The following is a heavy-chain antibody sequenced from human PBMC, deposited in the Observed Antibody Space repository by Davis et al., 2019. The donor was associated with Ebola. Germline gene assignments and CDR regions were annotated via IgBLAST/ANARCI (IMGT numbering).Heavy chain of an antibody. D-gene: IGHD5-12*01. Sequence: MPSETLSLTCTVSGGSISSGDYYWSWIRQPPGKGLEWIGYIYYSGSTNYNPSLKSRVTISVDTSKNQFSLKLSSVTAADTAVYYCARDRLDIVATDYYYGMDVWGQGTTVTVSS. J-gene: IGHJ6*02. CDR3: ARDRLDIVATDYYYGMDV. V-gene: IGHV4-61*08. CDR2: IYYSGST. CDR1: GGSISSGDYY.